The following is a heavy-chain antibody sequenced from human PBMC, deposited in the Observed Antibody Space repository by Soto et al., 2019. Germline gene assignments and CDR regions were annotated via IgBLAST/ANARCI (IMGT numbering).Heavy chain of an antibody. J-gene: IGHJ6*02. D-gene: IGHD3-3*01. V-gene: IGHV3-30*18. Sequence: QVQLVESGGGVVQPGRSLRLSCAASGFTFSSYGMHWVRQAPGKGLEWVAVISYDGSNKYYADSVKGRFTISRDNSKNTLYLQMNSLRAEDTAVYYCAKVWDDFWSGYMSGGVGNYGMDVWGQGTTVTVSS. CDR2: ISYDGSNK. CDR1: GFTFSSYG. CDR3: AKVWDDFWSGYMSGGVGNYGMDV.